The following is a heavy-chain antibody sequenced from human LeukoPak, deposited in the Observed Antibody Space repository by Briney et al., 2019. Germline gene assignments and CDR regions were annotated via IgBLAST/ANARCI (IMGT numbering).Heavy chain of an antibody. Sequence: GGSLRLSCAASGFTFDDYAMHWVRHAPGKGLEWVSLISWDGGSTYYADSVKGRFTISRDNSKNSLYLQMNSLRAEDTALYYCAKDIYSSGWYYMDVWGKGTTVTVSS. CDR3: AKDIYSSGWYYMDV. CDR2: ISWDGGST. V-gene: IGHV3-43D*03. D-gene: IGHD6-19*01. J-gene: IGHJ6*03. CDR1: GFTFDDYA.